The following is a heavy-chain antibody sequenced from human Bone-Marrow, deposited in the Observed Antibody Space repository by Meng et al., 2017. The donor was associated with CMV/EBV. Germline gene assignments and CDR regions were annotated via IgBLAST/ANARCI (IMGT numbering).Heavy chain of an antibody. CDR2: INHSVST. J-gene: IGHJ6*02. D-gene: IGHD1-26*01. V-gene: IGHV4-34*01. Sequence: SETLSPTCTVDGGSFNAYYYNWFRQAPGKGLEWIGEINHSVSTNYNPSLKSRVTISVDKSKNQFSLRLTSVTAADTAVYYCASESATYLGGRIYYHGMDVWVQGTTVTVSS. CDR1: GGSFNAYY. CDR3: ASESATYLGGRIYYHGMDV.